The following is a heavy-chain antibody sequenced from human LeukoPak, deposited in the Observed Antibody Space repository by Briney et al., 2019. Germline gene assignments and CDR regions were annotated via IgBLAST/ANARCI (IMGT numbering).Heavy chain of an antibody. V-gene: IGHV4-4*07. CDR1: CGSIIDYY. D-gene: IGHD3-10*01. CDR3: AREILVLGVNLVNWFDS. Sequence: SETLSLTCTVSCGSIIDYYWNWIRQSAGKGLEYIGRISGGGATSYNPSLQSRITMSVDTSKNQFSLHLTSVTAADTAIYYCAREILVLGVNLVNWFDSWGQGFLVTVSS. J-gene: IGHJ5*01. CDR2: ISGGGAT.